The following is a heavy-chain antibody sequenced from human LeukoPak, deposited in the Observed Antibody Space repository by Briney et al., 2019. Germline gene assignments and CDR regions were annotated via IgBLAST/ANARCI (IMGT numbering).Heavy chain of an antibody. CDR1: GVSFSSSA. CDR3: ARAPGSIDPFDV. Sequence: PGGSLRLSCVTSGVSFSSSAMSWVRQAPGKGLEWVSSISASGDATYYGDSVKGRFTISRDNSKNTLSLQMNILRAGDTAVYFCARAPGSIDPFDVWGQGTMVTVSS. V-gene: IGHV3-23*01. CDR2: ISASGDAT. D-gene: IGHD2-15*01. J-gene: IGHJ3*01.